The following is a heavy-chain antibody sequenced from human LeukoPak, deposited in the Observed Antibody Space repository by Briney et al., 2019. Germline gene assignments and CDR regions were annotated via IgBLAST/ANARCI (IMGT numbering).Heavy chain of an antibody. CDR2: TSGSGRTT. Sequence: GGSLRLSCAVSGFPFSSHAMSWVRQTPERGLEWVSATSGSGRTTYYAESVEGRFTISRDNSKNMLYLQMNSLRAEDTALYYCVKTSNDILTGWYSFDHWGQGTQVTVSS. CDR3: VKTSNDILTGWYSFDH. D-gene: IGHD3-9*01. CDR1: GFPFSSHA. V-gene: IGHV3-23*01. J-gene: IGHJ4*02.